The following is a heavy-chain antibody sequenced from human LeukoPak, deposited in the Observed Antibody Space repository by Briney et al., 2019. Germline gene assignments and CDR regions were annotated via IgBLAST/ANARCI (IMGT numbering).Heavy chain of an antibody. CDR3: ARGTTGTRANPYYFDY. J-gene: IGHJ4*02. Sequence: SVKVSCKASGGTFSSYAISWVRQAPGQGLEWMGGIIPIFGTANYAQKFQGRVTITADESTSTAYMELSSLRSEDTAVYYCARGTTGTRANPYYFDYWGQGTLVTVSS. CDR1: GGTFSSYA. CDR2: IIPIFGTA. D-gene: IGHD1-1*01. V-gene: IGHV1-69*13.